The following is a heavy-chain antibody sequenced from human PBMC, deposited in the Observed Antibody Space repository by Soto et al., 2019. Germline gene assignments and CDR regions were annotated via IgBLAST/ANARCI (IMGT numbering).Heavy chain of an antibody. V-gene: IGHV4-59*01. J-gene: IGHJ6*02. CDR2: IYYSGST. CDR1: GGSISSYY. Sequence: LSLTCTVSGGSISSYYWSWIRQPPGKGLEWIGYIYYSGSTNYNPSLKSRVTISVDTSKNQFSLKLSSVTAADTAVYYCARKVAAAGTDYYGMDVWGQGTTVTV. D-gene: IGHD6-13*01. CDR3: ARKVAAAGTDYYGMDV.